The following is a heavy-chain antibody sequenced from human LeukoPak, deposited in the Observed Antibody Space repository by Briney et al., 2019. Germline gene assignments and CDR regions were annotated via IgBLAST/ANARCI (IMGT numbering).Heavy chain of an antibody. D-gene: IGHD6-13*01. V-gene: IGHV3-33*01. CDR2: IWYDGSNK. J-gene: IGHJ4*02. CDR1: GFTFSSYG. Sequence: PGRPLRLSCAASGFTFSSYGMHWVRQAPGKGLEWVAVIWYDGSNKYYADSVKGRFTISRDNSKNTLYLQMNSLRAEDTAVYYCARDPGSSWDYWGQGTLVTVSS. CDR3: ARDPGSSWDY.